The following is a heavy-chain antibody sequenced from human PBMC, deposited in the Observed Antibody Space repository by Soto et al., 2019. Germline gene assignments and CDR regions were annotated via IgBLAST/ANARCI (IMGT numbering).Heavy chain of an antibody. J-gene: IGHJ4*02. V-gene: IGHV4-39*01. Sequence: PSETLSLTCTVSGGSISSSSYYWGWIRQPPGKGLEWIGSIYYSGSTYYNPSLESRVTISVDTSKNQFSLKLSSVTAADTPVYYGARLELLFYFDYLCQGTLVTVSS. D-gene: IGHD3-10*01. CDR3: ARLELLFYFDY. CDR2: IYYSGST. CDR1: GGSISSSSYY.